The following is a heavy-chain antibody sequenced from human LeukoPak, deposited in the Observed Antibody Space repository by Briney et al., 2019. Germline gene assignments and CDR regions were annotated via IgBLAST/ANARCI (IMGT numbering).Heavy chain of an antibody. CDR2: IYHSGST. CDR3: ARVPLDYVWGSYRSPFED. CDR1: GGSISSSNW. J-gene: IGHJ4*02. V-gene: IGHV4-4*02. D-gene: IGHD3-16*02. Sequence: SGTLSLTCAVSGGSISSSNWWSRVRQPPGKGLEWIGEIYHSGSTNFNPSLKSRVTISVDKSKNRFSLKLSSVTAADTAVYYCARVPLDYVWGSYRSPFEDWGQGTLVTVSS.